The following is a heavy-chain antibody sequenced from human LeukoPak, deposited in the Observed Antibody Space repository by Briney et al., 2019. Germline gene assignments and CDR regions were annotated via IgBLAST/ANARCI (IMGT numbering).Heavy chain of an antibody. CDR2: IIPIFGTA. D-gene: IGHD3-9*01. CDR3: ASVYYDILTGYHDAFDI. Sequence: SVKVSCKASGGTFSSYATSWVRQAPGQGLEWMGGIIPIFGTANYAQKFQGRVTITADESTSTAYMELSSLRSEDTAVYYCASVYYDILTGYHDAFDIWGQGTMVTVSS. J-gene: IGHJ3*02. CDR1: GGTFSSYA. V-gene: IGHV1-69*13.